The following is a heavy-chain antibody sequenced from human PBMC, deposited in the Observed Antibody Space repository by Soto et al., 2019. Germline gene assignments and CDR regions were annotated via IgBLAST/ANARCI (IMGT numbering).Heavy chain of an antibody. CDR2: IIPIFGTA. J-gene: IGHJ6*02. Sequence: QVQLVQSGAEVKKPGSSVKVSCKASGGTFSSYAISWVRQPPGQGLEWMGGIIPIFGTADYAQKFQGRVTITADESTSTAYMELSSLRSEDTAVYYCASLIAAAGPPHSPRYYYGMDVWGQGTKVTVSS. CDR1: GGTFSSYA. V-gene: IGHV1-69*12. CDR3: ASLIAAAGPPHSPRYYYGMDV. D-gene: IGHD6-13*01.